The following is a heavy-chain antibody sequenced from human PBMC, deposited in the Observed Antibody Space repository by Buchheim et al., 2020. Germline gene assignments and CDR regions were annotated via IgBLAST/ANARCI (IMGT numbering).Heavy chain of an antibody. CDR2: ISYDGSNK. CDR3: ARDPRSKAQYYFDY. V-gene: IGHV3-30-3*01. Sequence: VQLVESGGGVVQPGRSLRLSCAASGFTFSSYAMHWVRQAPGKGLEWVAVISYDGSNKYYADSVKGRFTISRDNSKNTLYLQMNSLRAEDTAVYYCARDPRSKAQYYFDYWGQGTL. J-gene: IGHJ4*02. CDR1: GFTFSSYA.